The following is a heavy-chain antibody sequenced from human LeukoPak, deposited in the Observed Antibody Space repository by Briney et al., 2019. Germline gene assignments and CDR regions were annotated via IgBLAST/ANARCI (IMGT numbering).Heavy chain of an antibody. CDR1: GYTFTDYY. V-gene: IGHV1-2*02. CDR3: ARDEWELLPYYFDY. CDR2: INPNSGGT. D-gene: IGHD1-26*01. J-gene: IGHJ4*02. Sequence: ASVKVSCKASGYTFTDYYIHWVRQAPGQGLEWMGWINPNSGGTNYPQKFQGRVTVTRDTSISTAYMELRSLRSDDTAVYYCARDEWELLPYYFDYWGQGTLVTVSS.